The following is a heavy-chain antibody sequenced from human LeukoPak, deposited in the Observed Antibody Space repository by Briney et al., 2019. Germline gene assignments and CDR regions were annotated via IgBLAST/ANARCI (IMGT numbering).Heavy chain of an antibody. J-gene: IGHJ4*02. D-gene: IGHD3-22*01. CDR1: VYTFTVYY. Sequence: ASVRVSCKASVYTFTVYYMHWVRQAPGQGLEWMGWINPNSGGTNYAQKFQGRVTMTRDTSISTAYMELSRLRSDDTAVYYCARSRITMIVVVGRYFDYWGQGTLVIVSS. V-gene: IGHV1-2*02. CDR2: INPNSGGT. CDR3: ARSRITMIVVVGRYFDY.